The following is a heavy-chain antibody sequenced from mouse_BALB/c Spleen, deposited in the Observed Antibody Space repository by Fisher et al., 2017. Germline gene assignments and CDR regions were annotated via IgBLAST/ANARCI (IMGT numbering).Heavy chain of an antibody. CDR3: ARFPYDYDGWYFDV. V-gene: IGHV5-6*01. J-gene: IGHJ1*01. Sequence: RFTISRDNAKNTLYLQMSSLKSEDTAMYYCARFPYDYDGWYFDVWGAGTTVTVSS. D-gene: IGHD2-4*01.